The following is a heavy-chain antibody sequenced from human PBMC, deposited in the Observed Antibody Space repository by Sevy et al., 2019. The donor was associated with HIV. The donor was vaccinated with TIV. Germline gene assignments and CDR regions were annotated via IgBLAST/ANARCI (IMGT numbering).Heavy chain of an antibody. J-gene: IGHJ1*01. Sequence: ASVKVSCKASGYTFNSYVITWVRQAPGQGLEWMGKISGYNGDTKYGQKFQGRVTMTTDPSTSTAYMELRSLKSDDTAVYYCARAPSGSQGPGQYFQHWDQGTLVTVSS. CDR2: ISGYNGDT. D-gene: IGHD1-26*01. V-gene: IGHV1-18*01. CDR3: ARAPSGSQGPGQYFQH. CDR1: GYTFNSYV.